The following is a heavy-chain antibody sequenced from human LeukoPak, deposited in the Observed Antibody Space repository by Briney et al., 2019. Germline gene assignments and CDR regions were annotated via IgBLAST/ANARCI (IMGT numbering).Heavy chain of an antibody. V-gene: IGHV1-46*01. CDR1: GYTLTNYY. Sequence: ASVKVSCKAVGYTLTNYYMHWVRQAPGLGLEWMGIVNPSGVKTIYAQKFQGRVTMTRDTSTSTVCMEVSSLRSEDTAVYYCARSVYTIIAVAEGATNWFDPWGQGTLVTVSS. CDR2: VNPSGVKT. D-gene: IGHD6-19*01. CDR3: ARSVYTIIAVAEGATNWFDP. J-gene: IGHJ5*02.